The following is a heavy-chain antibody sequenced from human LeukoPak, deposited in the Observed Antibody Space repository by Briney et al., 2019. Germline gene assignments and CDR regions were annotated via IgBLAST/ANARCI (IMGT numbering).Heavy chain of an antibody. D-gene: IGHD3-3*01. CDR1: GGSISSSSYY. V-gene: IGHV4-61*02. Sequence: TLSLTCTVSGGSISSSSYYWGWIRQPPGKGPEWIGRIYTSGSTNYNPSLKSRVTISVDTSKKQFSLKLSSVTAADTAVYYCARAESYYAFWSGSYGSTWFDPWGQGTLVTVSS. CDR3: ARAESYYAFWSGSYGSTWFDP. J-gene: IGHJ5*02. CDR2: IYTSGST.